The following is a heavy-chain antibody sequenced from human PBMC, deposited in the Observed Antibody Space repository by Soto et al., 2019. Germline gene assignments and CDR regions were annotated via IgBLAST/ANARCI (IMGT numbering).Heavy chain of an antibody. CDR2: IWYDGSNK. CDR1: GFTFSSYG. CDR3: ARDHDGDYESYYGMDV. J-gene: IGHJ6*02. D-gene: IGHD4-17*01. Sequence: GGSLRLSCAASGFTFSSYGMHWVRQAPGKGLEWVAVIWYDGSNKYYADSVKGRFTISRDNSKNTLYLQMNSLRAEDTAVYYCARDHDGDYESYYGMDVWGQGTTVTVSS. V-gene: IGHV3-33*01.